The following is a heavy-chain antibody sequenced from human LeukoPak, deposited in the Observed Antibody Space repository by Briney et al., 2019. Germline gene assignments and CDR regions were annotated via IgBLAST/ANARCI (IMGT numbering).Heavy chain of an antibody. CDR3: ASASSHRIAAGGDY. V-gene: IGHV3-74*01. D-gene: IGHD6-13*01. J-gene: IGHJ4*02. Sequence: HPGGSLRLSCAASGLTFSNYWMHWVRQAPGKGLVWVSRINSDGSSRNYADSVKGRFTISRDNAKNTLYLQMNSLRAEDTAVYYCASASSHRIAAGGDYWGQGTLVTVSS. CDR2: INSDGSSR. CDR1: GLTFSNYW.